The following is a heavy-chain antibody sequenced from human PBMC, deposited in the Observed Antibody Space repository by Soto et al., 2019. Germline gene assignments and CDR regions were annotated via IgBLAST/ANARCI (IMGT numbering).Heavy chain of an antibody. CDR1: GFTFSSYG. Sequence: QVQLVESGGGVVQPGRSLRLSCAASGFTFSSYGMHWVRQAPGKGLEWVAVISYDGSNKYYADSVKGRFTISRDNSKNTLYLQMNSLRAEDTAVYYCAKDTGWSGDGYRTDYWGQGTLVTVSS. CDR3: AKDTGWSGDGYRTDY. D-gene: IGHD2-8*02. V-gene: IGHV3-30*18. CDR2: ISYDGSNK. J-gene: IGHJ4*02.